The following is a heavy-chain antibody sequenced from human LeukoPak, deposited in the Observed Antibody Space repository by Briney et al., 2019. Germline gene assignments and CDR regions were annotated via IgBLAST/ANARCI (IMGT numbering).Heavy chain of an antibody. D-gene: IGHD6-19*01. CDR1: SYTFTSYG. V-gene: IGHV1-18*01. CDR2: ISTYNGNT. Sequence: GASVKVSCKASSYTFTSYGISWVRQAPGQGLQWMGWISTYNGNTNYAQKLQGRVTMTTDTSTGTAYMELRSLRSDDTAVYYCARDPGYSSGWTHSYYGMDVWGQGTTVTVSS. CDR3: ARDPGYSSGWTHSYYGMDV. J-gene: IGHJ6*02.